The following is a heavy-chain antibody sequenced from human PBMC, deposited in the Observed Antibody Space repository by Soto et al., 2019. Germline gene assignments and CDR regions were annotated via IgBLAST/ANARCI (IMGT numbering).Heavy chain of an antibody. CDR3: ARGMSGSTYYFDY. CDR1: GGTFSSYA. Sequence: RASVKVSCKASGGTFSSYAISWVRQAPGQGLEWMGGIIPIFGTANYAQKFQGRVTITADKSTSTAYMEPSSLRSEDTAVYYCARGMSGSTYYFDYWGQGTLVTVSS. V-gene: IGHV1-69*06. CDR2: IIPIFGTA. D-gene: IGHD1-26*01. J-gene: IGHJ4*02.